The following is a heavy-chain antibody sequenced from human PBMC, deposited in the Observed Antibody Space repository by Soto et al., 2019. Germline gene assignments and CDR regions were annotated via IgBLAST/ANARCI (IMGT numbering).Heavy chain of an antibody. D-gene: IGHD6-13*01. Sequence: EVQLLESGGGLVQPGGSLRLSCAASGFTFSSYAMSWVRQAPGKGLEWVSAISGSGGSTYYADSVKGRFTISRDNSKKTVDLQMDSRRAEDTAVYRWAKDGAGSGYGWDFELWGRGTLVTVSS. CDR1: GFTFSSYA. V-gene: IGHV3-23*01. CDR2: ISGSGGST. CDR3: AKDGAGSGYGWDFEL. J-gene: IGHJ2*01.